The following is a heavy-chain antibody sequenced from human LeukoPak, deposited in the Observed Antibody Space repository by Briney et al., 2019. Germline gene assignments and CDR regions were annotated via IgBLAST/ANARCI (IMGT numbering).Heavy chain of an antibody. CDR3: AKDGEQLALYNYYYMDV. CDR2: IRYDGSNK. Sequence: GGSLRLSCAASGFTFSSYGLHWVRQAPGKGLEWVAFIRYDGSNKYYADSVKGRVTISRDNSKNTLYLQMDSLRGEDTGVYYCAKDGEQLALYNYYYMDVWGTGTTVTVSS. V-gene: IGHV3-30*02. CDR1: GFTFSSYG. J-gene: IGHJ6*03. D-gene: IGHD6-6*01.